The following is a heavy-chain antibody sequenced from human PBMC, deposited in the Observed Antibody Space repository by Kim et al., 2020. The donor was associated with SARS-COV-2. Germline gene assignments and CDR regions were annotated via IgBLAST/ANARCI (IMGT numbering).Heavy chain of an antibody. V-gene: IGHV4-34*01. CDR3: ARKGHHPLTMVRGVSSRLYYFDY. CDR2: INNSGST. D-gene: IGHD3-10*01. Sequence: SETLSLTCAVYGGSFSGYYWSWIRQPPGKGLEWIGEINNSGSTNYNPSLKSRVTISVDTSKNQFSLKLSSVTAADTAVYYCARKGHHPLTMVRGVSSRLYYFDYWGQGTLVTVSS. J-gene: IGHJ4*02. CDR1: GGSFSGYY.